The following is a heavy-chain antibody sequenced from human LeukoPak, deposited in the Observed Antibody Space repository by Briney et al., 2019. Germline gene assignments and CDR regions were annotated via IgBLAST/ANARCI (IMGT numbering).Heavy chain of an antibody. V-gene: IGHV1-69*06. Sequence: SVKVSCKASGGTFSSYAISWVRQAPGQGLEWMGGIIPIFGTANYAQKFQGRVTITADKSTSTAYMELSSLRSEDTAVYYCARDGQQLVQDGMDVWGQGTTVTVSS. J-gene: IGHJ6*02. CDR3: ARDGQQLVQDGMDV. CDR1: GGTFSSYA. CDR2: IIPIFGTA. D-gene: IGHD6-13*01.